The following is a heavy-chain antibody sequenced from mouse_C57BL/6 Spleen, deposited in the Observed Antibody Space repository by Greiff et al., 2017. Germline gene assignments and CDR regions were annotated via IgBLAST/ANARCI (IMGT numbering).Heavy chain of an antibody. CDR2: ISSGSSTI. CDR1: GFTFSDYG. CDR3: ASPYYYGSSDWYFDV. Sequence: EVHLVESGGGLVKPGGSLKLSCAASGFTFSDYGMHWVRQAPEKGLEWVAYISSGSSTIYYADTVKGRFTISRDNAKNTLFLQITSLRSEDTAMYYCASPYYYGSSDWYFDVWGTGTTVTVSS. V-gene: IGHV5-17*01. J-gene: IGHJ1*03. D-gene: IGHD1-1*01.